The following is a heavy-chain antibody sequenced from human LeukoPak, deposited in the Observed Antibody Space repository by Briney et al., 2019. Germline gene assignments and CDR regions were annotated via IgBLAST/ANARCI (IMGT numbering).Heavy chain of an antibody. Sequence: TGGSLRLFCAASGFSFSMYWMHWVRQAPGKGLVWVSRIDTDGSYTNYADSVKGRFTISRDNAKDTLYLQMNSLRVEDTAVYYCARASGSYVSGGYQDYWGQGSLVTVSS. D-gene: IGHD3-22*01. CDR3: ARASGSYVSGGYQDY. CDR2: IDTDGSYT. V-gene: IGHV3-74*01. J-gene: IGHJ4*02. CDR1: GFSFSMYW.